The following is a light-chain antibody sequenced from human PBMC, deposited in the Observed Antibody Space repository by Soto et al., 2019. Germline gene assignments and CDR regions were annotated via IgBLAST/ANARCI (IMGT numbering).Light chain of an antibody. Sequence: TQSPSTLSGSVGDRVTITCRASQSVSSSYLAWYQQKPGQAPRLLIYGASSRATGIPDRFSGSGSGTDFTLTISRLEPEDFATYYCQQYNSFWTFGQGTKVDIK. J-gene: IGKJ1*01. CDR1: QSVSSSY. V-gene: IGKV3-20*01. CDR2: GAS. CDR3: QQYNSFWT.